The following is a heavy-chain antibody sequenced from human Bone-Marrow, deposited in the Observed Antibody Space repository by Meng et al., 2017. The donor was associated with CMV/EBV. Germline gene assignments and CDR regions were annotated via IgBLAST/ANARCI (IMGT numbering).Heavy chain of an antibody. CDR2: VYYSGST. CDR1: GGSVSRSVYY. CDR3: ARGWKPTH. Sequence: SETLSLTCTVSGGSVSRSVYYWGWIRQPPGKGLEWIGNVYYSGSTYSNPSLKSRVTMSVDTSKNQFSLKLSSVTAADTAVYYCARGWKPTHWGQGTLVTVSS. D-gene: IGHD1-1*01. V-gene: IGHV4-39*01. J-gene: IGHJ4*02.